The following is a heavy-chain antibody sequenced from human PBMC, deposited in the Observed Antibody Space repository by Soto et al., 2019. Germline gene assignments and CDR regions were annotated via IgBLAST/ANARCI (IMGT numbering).Heavy chain of an antibody. V-gene: IGHV4-34*01. CDR3: ARAFYGDYSDYYYMDV. J-gene: IGHJ6*03. D-gene: IGHD4-17*01. CDR1: GGSFSGYY. Sequence: SETLSLTCAVYGGSFSGYYWSWIRQPPGKGLEWIGEINRSGSTNYNPSLKSRVSISVDTSKNQFSLKLSSVTAADTAVYYCARAFYGDYSDYYYMDVWGKGTTVTVSS. CDR2: INRSGST.